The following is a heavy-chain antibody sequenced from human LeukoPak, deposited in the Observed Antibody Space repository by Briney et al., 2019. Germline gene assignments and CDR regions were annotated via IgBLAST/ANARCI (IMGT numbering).Heavy chain of an antibody. CDR1: GFTFSSYS. Sequence: PGGSLRLSCTASGFTFSSYSMNWVRQAPGKGLEWVSSISSSSSHIYYADSVKGRFTISRDNAKKSLYAQMNSLRAEDTAVYYCARGNLYYDSSGFDYWGQGTLVTVSS. CDR3: ARGNLYYDSSGFDY. CDR2: ISSSSSHI. V-gene: IGHV3-21*01. J-gene: IGHJ4*02. D-gene: IGHD3-22*01.